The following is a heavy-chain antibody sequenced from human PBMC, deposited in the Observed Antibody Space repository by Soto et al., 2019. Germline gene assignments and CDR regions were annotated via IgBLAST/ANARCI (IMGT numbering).Heavy chain of an antibody. J-gene: IGHJ4*02. CDR2: IYHSGTT. Sequence: SETLSLTCVVSGDSMDSGDYSWTWIRQPPGKGLEFIGYIYHSGTTYYNPSLKSRVTMSVDRSKNQFSLQLTSVIAADTAVYYCARGKDKWTPAFDYWGQGALVTVSS. CDR1: GDSMDSGDYS. D-gene: IGHD2-15*01. CDR3: ARGKDKWTPAFDY. V-gene: IGHV4-30-2*01.